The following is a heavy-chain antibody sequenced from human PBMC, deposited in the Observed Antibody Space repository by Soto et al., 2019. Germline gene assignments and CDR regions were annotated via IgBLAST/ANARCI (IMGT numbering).Heavy chain of an antibody. CDR2: IYYSGSA. D-gene: IGHD2-2*03. J-gene: IGHJ4*02. CDR3: PRIGLSRPYFDS. V-gene: IGHV4-61*01. CDR1: GGSVSRSSYY. Sequence: PSEALSLTCTVSGGSVSRSSYYWSWIRQPPGKSLEWIGYIYYSGSANYNPSLKSRVTISVDTSENQFSLHLSSVAAADTAEYFCPRIGLSRPYFDSWGQGTLVTVSS.